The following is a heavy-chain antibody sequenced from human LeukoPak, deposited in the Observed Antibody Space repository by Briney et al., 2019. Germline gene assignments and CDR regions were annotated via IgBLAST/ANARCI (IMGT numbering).Heavy chain of an antibody. CDR1: GYSISSGYY. CDR2: IFHSGIT. Sequence: SETLSLTCAVSGYSISSGYYWGWIRPPPGKGLEWIGTIFHSGITFYNPSLKSRVTMSVDTSKNQFSLKLSSVTAADTAVYYCARALSRRSVYDLEYWGQGTLVTVSS. V-gene: IGHV4-38-2*01. CDR3: ARALSRRSVYDLEY. D-gene: IGHD5/OR15-5a*01. J-gene: IGHJ4*02.